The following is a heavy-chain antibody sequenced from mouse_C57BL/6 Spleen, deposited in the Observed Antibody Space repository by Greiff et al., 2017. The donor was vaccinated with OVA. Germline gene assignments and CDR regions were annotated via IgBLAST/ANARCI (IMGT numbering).Heavy chain of an antibody. V-gene: IGHV1-61*01. Sequence: QVQLQQPGAELVRPGSSVKLSCKASGYTFTSYWMDWVKQRPGQGLEWIGNIYPSDSETHYNQKFKDKATLTVDKSSSTAYMQLSSLTSEDSAVYYCARRGDYDAEDYWGQGTSVTVSS. J-gene: IGHJ4*01. CDR2: IYPSDSET. CDR1: GYTFTSYW. D-gene: IGHD2-4*01. CDR3: ARRGDYDAEDY.